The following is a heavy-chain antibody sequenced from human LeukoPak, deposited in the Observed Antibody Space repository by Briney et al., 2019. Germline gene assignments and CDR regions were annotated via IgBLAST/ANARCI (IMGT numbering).Heavy chain of an antibody. J-gene: IGHJ6*02. D-gene: IGHD4-17*01. V-gene: IGHV3-30*18. Sequence: QPGGSLRLSCAASGFIFSGYGMHWVRQAPGKGLECVAVISKDGGNKYYTDSVKGRFTISRDNSKNTLYLQMNSLRAEDTAAYYCAKVLGYDYGDYASYYYGLDVWGQGTTVTVSS. CDR3: AKVLGYDYGDYASYYYGLDV. CDR2: ISKDGGNK. CDR1: GFIFSGYG.